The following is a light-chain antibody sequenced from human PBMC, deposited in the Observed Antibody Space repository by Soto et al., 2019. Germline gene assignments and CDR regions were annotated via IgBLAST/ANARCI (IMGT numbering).Light chain of an antibody. CDR2: WAS. CDR3: QQHYNAPPT. V-gene: IGKV4-1*01. Sequence: DIVMTQSPDSLAVSLGERATINCKSSQSVLSSSNNKNYLAWYQQKPGQPPKLLIYWASSRQSGVPARFSGSGSGTDFTLTISSLQAEDVAVYYCQQHYNAPPTFGGGNQVEIK. J-gene: IGKJ4*01. CDR1: QSVLSSSNNKNY.